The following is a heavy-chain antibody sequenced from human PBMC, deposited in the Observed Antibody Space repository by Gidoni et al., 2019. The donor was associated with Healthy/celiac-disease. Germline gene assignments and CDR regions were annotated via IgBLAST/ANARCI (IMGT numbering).Heavy chain of an antibody. V-gene: IGHV3-23*01. CDR3: AKGRRDIVVVPAAILGWFDP. CDR2: ISGSGGST. J-gene: IGHJ5*02. CDR1: GFTFSSYA. Sequence: EVQLLESGGGLVQPGGSLRLSCAASGFTFSSYAMSWVRQAPGKGLEWVSAISGSGGSTYYADSVKGRFTISRDNSKNTLYLQMNSLRAEDTAVYYCAKGRRDIVVVPAAILGWFDPWGQGTLVTVSS. D-gene: IGHD2-2*01.